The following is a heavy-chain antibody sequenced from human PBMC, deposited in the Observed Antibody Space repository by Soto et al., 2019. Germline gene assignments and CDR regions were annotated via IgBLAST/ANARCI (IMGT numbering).Heavy chain of an antibody. CDR2: MNPNSGNT. CDR1: GYTFTNYD. V-gene: IGHV1-8*01. J-gene: IGHJ4*02. CDR3: ARAVPIAVAAPSVKYYFVF. Sequence: QVQLVQSGAEVKKPGASVKVSCKASGYTFTNYDINWVRQATGQGLEWMGWMNPNSGNTGYAQKFQGRVTMTRNTSISTAYLGLRSLRSEDPAVYYSARAVPIAVAAPSVKYYFVFLGQGALVTVSS. D-gene: IGHD6-19*01.